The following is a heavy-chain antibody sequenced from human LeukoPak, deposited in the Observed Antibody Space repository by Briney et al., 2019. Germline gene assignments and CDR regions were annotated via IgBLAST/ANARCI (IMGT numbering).Heavy chain of an antibody. CDR1: GVSISSYY. D-gene: IGHD6-19*01. CDR3: ARSVSLGSGWYDY. J-gene: IGHJ4*02. CDR2: IYYSRST. V-gene: IGHV4-59*01. Sequence: SETQSLTCTVSGVSISSYYWSWIRQPPGKGLEWIGYIYYSRSTNYNPSLKSRVTISVDTSKNQFSLKLGSVTAADTAVYYCARSVSLGSGWYDYWGQGTLVTVSS.